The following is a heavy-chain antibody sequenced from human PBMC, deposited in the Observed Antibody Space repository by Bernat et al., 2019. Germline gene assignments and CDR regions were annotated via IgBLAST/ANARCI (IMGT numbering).Heavy chain of an antibody. CDR2: INQDVSEK. CDR1: GFTFSSYW. CDR3: ARGGKFYYDSSGYSKDY. V-gene: IGHV3-7*01. J-gene: IGHJ4*02. Sequence: VQLVESGGGLVQPGGSLRLSCAASGFTFSSYWMSWVRQAPGKGLEWVANINQDVSEKYYVDSVKGRFTISRDNAKNSLYLQMNSLRAEDMAVYYCARGGKFYYDSSGYSKDYWGQGTLVTVSS. D-gene: IGHD3-22*01.